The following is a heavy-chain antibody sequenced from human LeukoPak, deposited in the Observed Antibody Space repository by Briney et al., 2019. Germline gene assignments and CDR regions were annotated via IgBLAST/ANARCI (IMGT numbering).Heavy chain of an antibody. V-gene: IGHV2-5*02. CDR2: IYWDDDK. Sequence: SGPTLVNPTQTLTLTCTFSGFSLSTSGVGVGWIRQPPGKALEWLALIYWDDDKRYSPSLKSRLTITKDTSKNQVVLTMTNMDPVDTATYYCAHRSQVLVGATALYYFDYWGQGTLVTVSS. J-gene: IGHJ4*02. D-gene: IGHD1-26*01. CDR1: GFSLSTSGVG. CDR3: AHRSQVLVGATALYYFDY.